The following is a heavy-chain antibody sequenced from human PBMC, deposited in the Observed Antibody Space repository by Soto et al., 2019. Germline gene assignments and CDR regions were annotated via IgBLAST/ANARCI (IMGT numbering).Heavy chain of an antibody. D-gene: IGHD4-17*01. V-gene: IGHV1-2*02. Sequence: QVQLVQSGAEVKKPGASVKVSCKASGYTFTGNYIHWVRQAPGQGLEYMGWINPNTGGTTYTQKFQGRGTMTRDTSISKAYMEVSSLTSDATAVYYCARRSTVEKGCDYWGQGTLVTVSS. CDR1: GYTFTGNY. CDR3: ARRSTVEKGCDY. CDR2: INPNTGGT. J-gene: IGHJ4*02.